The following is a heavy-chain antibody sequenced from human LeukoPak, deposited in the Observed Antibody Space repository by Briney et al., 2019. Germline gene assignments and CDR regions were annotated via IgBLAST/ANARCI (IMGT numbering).Heavy chain of an antibody. J-gene: IGHJ5*02. CDR2: IKSDGSGT. D-gene: IGHD6-19*01. CDR3: ARALAVAATGGFDP. CDR1: GFTFSSFW. Sequence: GGSLRLSCAASGFTFSSFWMHWVRQVPGKGPVWFSRIKSDGSGTSYAASVKGRFTISRDNAKNTLYLQMNSLRAEDTAVYYCARALAVAATGGFDPWGQGTLVTVSS. V-gene: IGHV3-74*01.